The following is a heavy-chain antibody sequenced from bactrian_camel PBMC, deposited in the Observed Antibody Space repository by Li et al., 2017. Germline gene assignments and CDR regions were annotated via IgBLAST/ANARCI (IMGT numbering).Heavy chain of an antibody. CDR3: VVSFSDGTYCPICENNY. CDR2: INSDGSNT. V-gene: IGHV3-2*01. Sequence: QVQLVESGGGLVQPGGSLSLSCATSGFTFTTYYMAWVRQAPGKGLEWVSSINSDGSNTYYTDSVKGRFTISGDNAEKTLQLQMNSLRLEDTAEYYSVVSFSDGTYCPICENNYWGQGTQVTVS. J-gene: IGHJ4*01. D-gene: IGHD2*01. CDR1: GFTFTTYY.